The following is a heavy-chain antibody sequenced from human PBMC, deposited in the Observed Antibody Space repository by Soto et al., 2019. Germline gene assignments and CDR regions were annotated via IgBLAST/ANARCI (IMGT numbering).Heavy chain of an antibody. J-gene: IGHJ6*02. CDR2: INHSGST. D-gene: IGHD4-17*01. CDR1: GGSFSGYY. CDR3: ARGFLTTVYYYYAYGMDV. Sequence: QVQLQQWGAGLLKPSETLSLTCAVYGGSFSGYYWSWIRQPPGKGLEWIGEINHSGSTNYNPTLKSRVTISVDTSKYQFSLKLSSVTAADTAVYYCARGFLTTVYYYYAYGMDVWGQGTTVTVSS. V-gene: IGHV4-34*01.